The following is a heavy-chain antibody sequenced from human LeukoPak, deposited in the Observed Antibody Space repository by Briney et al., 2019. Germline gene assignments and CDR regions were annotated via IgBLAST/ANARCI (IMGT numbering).Heavy chain of an antibody. J-gene: IGHJ3*01. CDR2: IWNDGSKA. CDR1: GFSFSHHG. D-gene: IGHD2-15*01. CDR3: ARENWDHCSGHTCYGVFDL. V-gene: IGHV3-33*01. Sequence: VGSLRLSCPASGFSFSHHGMHLGRQAPGHRLELVPAIWNDGSKAYSADFVKGRFTISRDNSKNTLNLQMNSLTGEDTAVYYCARENWDHCSGHTCYGVFDLWGQGTMVTVSA.